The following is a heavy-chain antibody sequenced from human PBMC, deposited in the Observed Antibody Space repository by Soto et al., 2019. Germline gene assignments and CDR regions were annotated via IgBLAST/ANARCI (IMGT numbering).Heavy chain of an antibody. V-gene: IGHV1-24*01. CDR1: GYTLTELS. J-gene: IGHJ4*02. Sequence: ASVKVSCKVSGYTLTELSMHWVRQAPGKGLEWMGGFDPEDGETIYAQKFQGRVTMTENTSIGTAYMELSSLRSEDTAVYYCARGKRNKLRPCFGGSCPLYYFDYWGQGTLVTVSS. CDR3: ARGKRNKLRPCFGGSCPLYYFDY. CDR2: FDPEDGET. D-gene: IGHD2-15*01.